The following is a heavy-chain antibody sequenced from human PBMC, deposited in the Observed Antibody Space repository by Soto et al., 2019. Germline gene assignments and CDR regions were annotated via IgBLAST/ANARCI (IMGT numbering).Heavy chain of an antibody. V-gene: IGHV1-46*03. D-gene: IGHD4-4*01. J-gene: IGHJ5*01. CDR3: ARAPSGSNWYSNYDS. CDR2: INPSGGST. CDR1: GNTFTRYS. Sequence: ASVKVSCKASGNTFTRYSIHWVRQAPGQGLEWMGIINPSGGSTSYAQKFQGRVAMTRDMSTSTVYMELSSLRSEDTAVYYCARAPSGSNWYSNYDSWGQGTLVTVSS.